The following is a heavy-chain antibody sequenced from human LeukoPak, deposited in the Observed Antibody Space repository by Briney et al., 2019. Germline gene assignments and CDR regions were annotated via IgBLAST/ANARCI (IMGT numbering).Heavy chain of an antibody. J-gene: IGHJ4*02. CDR3: ARGHFWGDY. D-gene: IGHD3-3*02. Sequence: ETLSLTCTVSGGSISSYYWSWVRQAPGKGLEWVSIIYSGSSTYYADSVKGRFTISRDNSKNTLYLQMSSLRAEDTAVYYCARGHFWGDYWGQGTLVTVSS. CDR1: GGSISSYY. CDR2: IYSGSST. V-gene: IGHV3-53*01.